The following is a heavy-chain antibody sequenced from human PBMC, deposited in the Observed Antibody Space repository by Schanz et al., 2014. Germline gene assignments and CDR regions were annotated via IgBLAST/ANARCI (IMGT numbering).Heavy chain of an antibody. V-gene: IGHV3-30*18. Sequence: QVQLVESGGGVVQPGRSLRLSCAASGITLSGYGLHWVRQAPGKGLEWVGFISFDGRNTGYAHSVKGRFTISRDNSQNPLYLQMNPLRTEDTAVYYCAKELNRRGGQTNFYYYYGMDVWGQGTTVTVSS. CDR2: ISFDGRNT. D-gene: IGHD5-12*01. CDR3: AKELNRRGGQTNFYYYYGMDV. J-gene: IGHJ6*02. CDR1: GITLSGYG.